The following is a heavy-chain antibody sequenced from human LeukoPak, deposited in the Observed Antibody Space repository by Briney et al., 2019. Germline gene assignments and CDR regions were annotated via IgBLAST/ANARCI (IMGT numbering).Heavy chain of an antibody. J-gene: IGHJ4*02. Sequence: ASVKVSCKASGYTFTSYYMHWVRQAPGQGLEWMGIINPSGGSTSYAQKFQGRVTMTRDTSTSTVYMELSSLRSEDTAVYYCARVEYSSSWFPYYFDYWGQGTLVTVSS. D-gene: IGHD6-13*01. CDR2: INPSGGST. V-gene: IGHV1-46*01. CDR1: GYTFTSYY. CDR3: ARVEYSSSWFPYYFDY.